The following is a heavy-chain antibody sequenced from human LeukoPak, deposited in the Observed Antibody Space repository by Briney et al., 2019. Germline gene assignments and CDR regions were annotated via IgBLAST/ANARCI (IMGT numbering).Heavy chain of an antibody. CDR2: IIPILGIA. Sequence: SVKVSCKASGGTFSSYAISWVRQAPGQGLEWMGRIIPILGIANYAQKFQGRVTITADKSTSTAYMELRSLRSDDTAVYYCARDGNRRLGYWGQGTLVTVSS. J-gene: IGHJ4*02. V-gene: IGHV1-69*04. CDR1: GGTFSSYA. CDR3: ARDGNRRLGY. D-gene: IGHD1-26*01.